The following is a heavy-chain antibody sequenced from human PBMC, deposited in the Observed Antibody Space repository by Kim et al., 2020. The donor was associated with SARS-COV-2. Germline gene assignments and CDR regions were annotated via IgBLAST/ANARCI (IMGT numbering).Heavy chain of an antibody. CDR3: ARFWSGYYSRLGMDV. Sequence: SETLSLTCAVYGGSFSGYYWSWIRQPPGKGLEWIGEINHSGSTNYNPSLKSRVTISVDTSKNQFSLKLSSVTAADTAVYYCARFWSGYYSRLGMDVWGQGTTVTVSS. CDR1: GGSFSGYY. V-gene: IGHV4-34*01. J-gene: IGHJ6*02. CDR2: INHSGST. D-gene: IGHD3-3*01.